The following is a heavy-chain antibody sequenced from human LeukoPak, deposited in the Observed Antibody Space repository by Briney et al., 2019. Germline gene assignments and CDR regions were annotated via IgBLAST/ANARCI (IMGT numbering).Heavy chain of an antibody. J-gene: IGHJ6*02. D-gene: IGHD3-3*01. V-gene: IGHV1-8*01. CDR3: ARGKRITIFGVVMKYYGMDV. CDR1: GCTFTSYD. Sequence: ASVKVSCKASGCTFTSYDINWVRQATGQGLEWMGWMNPNSGNTGYAQKFQGRVTMTRNTSISTAYMELSSLRSEDTAVYYCARGKRITIFGVVMKYYGMDVWGQGTTVTVSS. CDR2: MNPNSGNT.